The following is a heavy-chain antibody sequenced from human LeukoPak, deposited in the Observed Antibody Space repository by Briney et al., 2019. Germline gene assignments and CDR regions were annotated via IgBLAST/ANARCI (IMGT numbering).Heavy chain of an antibody. CDR2: ISYDGSNK. CDR1: GFTFCSYA. Sequence: GGSLRLSCAASGFTFCSYAMHWVRQAPGKGLEWVAVISYDGSNKYYADSVKGRFTISRDNYKNTLYLQMNSLRAEDTAVYYCARVKVERFRNYYYYMDVWGKGTTVTVSS. CDR3: ARVKVERFRNYYYYMDV. V-gene: IGHV3-30*04. J-gene: IGHJ6*03.